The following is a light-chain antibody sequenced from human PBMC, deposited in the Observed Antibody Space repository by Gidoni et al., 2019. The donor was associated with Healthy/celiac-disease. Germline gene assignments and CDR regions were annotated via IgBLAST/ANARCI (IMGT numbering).Light chain of an antibody. CDR2: AAS. Sequence: DIQMTQSPSSLYASVGDRVTITCRASQSISSYLNWYQQKPGKAPKLLIYAASSLQSGVPSRFSGSGSGTDFTLTISSLQPEDFATYYCQQSYSTPRPFXQXTKVEIK. J-gene: IGKJ1*01. V-gene: IGKV1-39*01. CDR3: QQSYSTPRP. CDR1: QSISSY.